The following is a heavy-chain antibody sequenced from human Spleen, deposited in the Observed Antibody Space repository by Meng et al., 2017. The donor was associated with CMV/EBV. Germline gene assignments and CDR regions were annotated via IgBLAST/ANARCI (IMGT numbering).Heavy chain of an antibody. Sequence: ASVKVSCKAPGYSFTTYSITWVRQAPGQGLEWMGWISPHSHNTNYAQRFQGRVTMTTDASTNTAYMELTSLRSDDTAMYYCARERMLRFLERTGGYGMDVWGQGTTVTVSS. J-gene: IGHJ6*02. CDR2: ISPHSHNT. D-gene: IGHD3-3*01. CDR1: GYSFTTYS. V-gene: IGHV1-18*01. CDR3: ARERMLRFLERTGGYGMDV.